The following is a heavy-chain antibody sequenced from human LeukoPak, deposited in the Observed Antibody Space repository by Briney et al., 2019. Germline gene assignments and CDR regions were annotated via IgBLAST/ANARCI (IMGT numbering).Heavy chain of an antibody. V-gene: IGHV4-34*01. CDR3: ARGHLRTGTREFDY. D-gene: IGHD1-7*01. J-gene: IGHJ4*02. Sequence: SETLSLTCAVYGGSFSGYYWSWIRQPPGKGLEWIGEINHSGSTNYNPSLKSRVTISVDTSKNQFSLKLSSVTAADTAVYFCARGHLRTGTREFDYWGQGTLVTASS. CDR1: GGSFSGYY. CDR2: INHSGST.